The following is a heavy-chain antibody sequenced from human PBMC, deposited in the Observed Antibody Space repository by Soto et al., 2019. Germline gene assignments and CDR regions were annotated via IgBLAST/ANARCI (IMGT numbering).Heavy chain of an antibody. CDR1: GFTFSDHS. CDR3: TTGHNTFDC. Sequence: EVQLVESGGGLVHPGGSLRLSCAVSGFTFSDHSMHWVRQAPGKGLEWVGGSTNRVTGYVRQYAASVTGRFTVSRDDSKNSLYLHMNSLEPEDKARYFCTTGHNTFDCWGQGTLVTVSS. J-gene: IGHJ4*02. D-gene: IGHD1-20*01. CDR2: STNRVTGYVR. V-gene: IGHV3-72*01.